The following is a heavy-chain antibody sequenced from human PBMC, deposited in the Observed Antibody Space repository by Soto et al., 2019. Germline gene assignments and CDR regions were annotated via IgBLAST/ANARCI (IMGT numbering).Heavy chain of an antibody. V-gene: IGHV1-2*02. CDR3: ARGPRAAWYYDSSGYHYFDY. Sequence: ASVKVSCKASGYTFTGYYMHWVRQAPGQGLEWMGWINPNSGGTNYAQKFQGRVTMTRDTSISTAYMELSRLRSDDTAVYYCARGPRAAWYYDSSGYHYFDYWGQGTLVTV. J-gene: IGHJ4*02. D-gene: IGHD3-22*01. CDR2: INPNSGGT. CDR1: GYTFTGYY.